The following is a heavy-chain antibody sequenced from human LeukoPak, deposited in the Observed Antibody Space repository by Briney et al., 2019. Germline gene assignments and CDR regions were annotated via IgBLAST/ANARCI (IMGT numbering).Heavy chain of an antibody. Sequence: PGRSLRLSCAASGFTFSSYGMHWVRQAPGKGLEWVAVIWYDGSNKYYADSVKGRFTISRDDSKNTLYLQMNSLRAEDTAVYYCAKDGAKWLDPLYYYMDVWGKGTTVTVS. D-gene: IGHD6-19*01. CDR2: IWYDGSNK. CDR1: GFTFSSYG. J-gene: IGHJ6*03. CDR3: AKDGAKWLDPLYYYMDV. V-gene: IGHV3-33*06.